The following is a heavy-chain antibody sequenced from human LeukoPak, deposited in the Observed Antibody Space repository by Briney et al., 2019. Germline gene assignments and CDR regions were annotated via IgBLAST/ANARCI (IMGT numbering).Heavy chain of an antibody. CDR3: AKPGSSSWYGYFDL. J-gene: IGHJ2*01. D-gene: IGHD6-13*01. Sequence: GGSLRLSCAASGFTFSSYWMHWVRQAPGKGLVWVSRINSDGSSTSYADSVKGRFTISRDNAKNTLYLQMNSLRAEDTAVYYCAKPGSSSWYGYFDLWGRGTLVTVSS. V-gene: IGHV3-74*01. CDR1: GFTFSSYW. CDR2: INSDGSST.